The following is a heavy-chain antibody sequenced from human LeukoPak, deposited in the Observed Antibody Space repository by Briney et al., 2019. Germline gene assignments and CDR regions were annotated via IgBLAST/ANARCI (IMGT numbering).Heavy chain of an antibody. D-gene: IGHD3-9*01. CDR1: GYTFTSYG. J-gene: IGHJ5*02. Sequence: ASVKVSCKASGYTFTSYGISWVRQAPGQGLEWMGWISAYNGNTNYAQKLQGRVTMTTDTSTSTAYMELRSLRSDDTAAYYCARVGGAGVPYFDWFGWFDPWGQGTLVTVSS. V-gene: IGHV1-18*01. CDR2: ISAYNGNT. CDR3: ARVGGAGVPYFDWFGWFDP.